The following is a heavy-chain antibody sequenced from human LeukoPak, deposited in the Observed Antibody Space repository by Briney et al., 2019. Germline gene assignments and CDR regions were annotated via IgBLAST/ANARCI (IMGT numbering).Heavy chain of an antibody. J-gene: IGHJ5*02. Sequence: GGSLRLSCAASGFTFSNYAMSWVRQAPGKGLEWVSAISGSGGSTYYADSVKGRFTISRDNSKNTLYLQMNSLRAEDTAVYYCAKAHYSSSSGWFDPWGQGTLVTVSS. V-gene: IGHV3-23*01. CDR3: AKAHYSSSSGWFDP. CDR1: GFTFSNYA. D-gene: IGHD6-6*01. CDR2: ISGSGGST.